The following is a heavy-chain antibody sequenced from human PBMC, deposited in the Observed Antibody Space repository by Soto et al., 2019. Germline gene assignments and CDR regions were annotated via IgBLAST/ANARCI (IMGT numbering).Heavy chain of an antibody. CDR3: ACIFSGGYGYGFYYSDMDA. V-gene: IGHV4-39*01. CDR2: IYYSGST. J-gene: IGHJ6*02. CDR1: GGSISSSSYY. Sequence: SETLSLTCTVSGGSISSSSYYWGWIRQPPGKGLEWIGSIYYSGSTYYNPSLKSRVTISVDTSKNQFSLKLSSVTAADTAVYYCACIFSGGYGYGFYYSDMDAWGLENTLTVSS. D-gene: IGHD5-18*01.